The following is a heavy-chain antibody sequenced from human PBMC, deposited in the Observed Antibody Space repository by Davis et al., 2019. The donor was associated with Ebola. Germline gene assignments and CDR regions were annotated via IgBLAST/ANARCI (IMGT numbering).Heavy chain of an antibody. D-gene: IGHD6-19*01. CDR2: FYYSGST. CDR1: GGSTRRSGYY. J-gene: IGHJ4*02. Sequence: SETLSLTCSVSGGSTRRSGYYWGWIRQPPGKGLEWIGSFYYSGSTYYNPSLKSRVTISVDTSKNQFSLKLSSVTAADTAVYYCAIRSGWYPGYWGQGTLVTVSS. V-gene: IGHV4-39*01. CDR3: AIRSGWYPGY.